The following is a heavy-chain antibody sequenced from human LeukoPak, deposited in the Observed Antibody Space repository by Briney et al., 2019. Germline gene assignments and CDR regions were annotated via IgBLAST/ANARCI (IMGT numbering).Heavy chain of an antibody. D-gene: IGHD3-22*01. Sequence: SETLSLTCNASGGSISGYYWSWIRQSPGKGLVWIGYIYYSGSTNYNPSLKSRVSISVDMSKNQVSLKLSSVTAADTALYYCARHFTYYYDSSGYPRDAFDIWGQGTMVTVSS. V-gene: IGHV4-59*08. J-gene: IGHJ3*02. CDR1: GGSISGYY. CDR3: ARHFTYYYDSSGYPRDAFDI. CDR2: IYYSGST.